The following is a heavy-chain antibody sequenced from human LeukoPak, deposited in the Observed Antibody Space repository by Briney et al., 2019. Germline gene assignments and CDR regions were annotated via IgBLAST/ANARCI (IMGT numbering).Heavy chain of an antibody. D-gene: IGHD3-22*01. CDR3: AKVYTMIVVNHTYDAFDI. CDR1: GGTFSSYA. CDR2: IIPIFGTA. Sequence: SVKVSCKASGGTFSSYAISWVRQAPGQGLGWMGGIIPIFGTANYAQKFQGRVTITTDESTSTAYMELSSLRSEDTAVYYCAKVYTMIVVNHTYDAFDIWGQGTMVTVSS. J-gene: IGHJ3*02. V-gene: IGHV1-69*05.